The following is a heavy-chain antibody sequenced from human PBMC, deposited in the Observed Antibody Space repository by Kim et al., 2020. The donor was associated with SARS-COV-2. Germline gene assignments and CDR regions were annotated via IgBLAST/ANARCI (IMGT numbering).Heavy chain of an antibody. D-gene: IGHD2-21*02. J-gene: IGHJ4*02. CDR3: ARGGDCGGDCNYDY. CDR2: IYPDGSRT. Sequence: GESLKISCRGYGYDFTGYWIGWVRQMPGKGLEWMGLIYPDGSRTRYSPSFQGQVSISVDNSISTAFLQWSSLKASDTAMYYCARGGDCGGDCNYDYWGQGTLVTASS. CDR1: GYDFTGYW. V-gene: IGHV5-51*01.